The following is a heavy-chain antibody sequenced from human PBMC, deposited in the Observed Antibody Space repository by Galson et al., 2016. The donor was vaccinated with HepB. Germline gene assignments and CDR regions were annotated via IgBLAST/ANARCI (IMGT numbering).Heavy chain of an antibody. CDR2: ISGSGSTT. J-gene: IGHJ4*02. D-gene: IGHD2-21*02. Sequence: SLRLSCAASGFTFSNYAMSWVRQSPGKGLEWVSSISGSGSTTYYAESVRGRFTISRDNSKNTLYVNMTDPRAEDTAVYYCAREKRKYCSSADCYLDHWGQGALVTVSS. CDR3: AREKRKYCSSADCYLDH. CDR1: GFTFSNYA. V-gene: IGHV3-23*01.